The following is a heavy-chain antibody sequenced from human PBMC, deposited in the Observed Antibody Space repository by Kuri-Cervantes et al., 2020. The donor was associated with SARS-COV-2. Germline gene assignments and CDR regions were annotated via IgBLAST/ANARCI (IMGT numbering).Heavy chain of an antibody. CDR1: GYTFTSYA. CDR3: ARGLKSYYGSSGTKSLQH. J-gene: IGHJ1*01. V-gene: IGHV7-4-1*02. CDR2: INTNTGNP. Sequence: ASVKVSCKASGYTFTSYAMNWVRQASGQGLEWMGWINTNTGNPTYAQGFTGRFVFSLDTSVSTAYLQISSLKAEDTAVYYCARGLKSYYGSSGTKSLQHWGQGTLVTVSS. D-gene: IGHD3-22*01.